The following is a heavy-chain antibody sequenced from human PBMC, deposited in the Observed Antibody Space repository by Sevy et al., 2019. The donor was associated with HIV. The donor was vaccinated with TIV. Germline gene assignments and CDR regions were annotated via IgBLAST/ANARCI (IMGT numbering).Heavy chain of an antibody. D-gene: IGHD3-22*01. Sequence: QLGGSLRLSCTASGFTFSSYEMNWVRQAPGKGLEWVSNIISSGSSKYYADSLKGRFTISRDNAKNSRFLQMNSLRAEDTAVYYCARGPHHYYDSSAFFDYWGQGTLVTVSS. CDR1: GFTFSSYE. J-gene: IGHJ4*02. CDR3: ARGPHHYYDSSAFFDY. CDR2: IISSGSSK. V-gene: IGHV3-48*03.